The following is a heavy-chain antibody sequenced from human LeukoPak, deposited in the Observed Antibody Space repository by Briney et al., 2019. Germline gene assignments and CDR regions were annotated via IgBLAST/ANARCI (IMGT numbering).Heavy chain of an antibody. V-gene: IGHV1-2*02. J-gene: IGHJ4*02. Sequence: ASVKVSCKASGYTFTGYYMHWVRQAPGQGLEWMGWINPNSGGTNYAQKFQGRVTMTRDTSISTAYMELSRLRSDDTAVYYCARGPDVLRFLEWLLLQAFDYWGQGTLVTVSS. D-gene: IGHD3-3*01. CDR2: INPNSGGT. CDR1: GYTFTGYY. CDR3: ARGPDVLRFLEWLLLQAFDY.